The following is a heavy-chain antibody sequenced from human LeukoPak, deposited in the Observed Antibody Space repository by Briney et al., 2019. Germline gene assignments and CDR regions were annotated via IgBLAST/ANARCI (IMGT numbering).Heavy chain of an antibody. CDR2: TSSSSSYK. CDR1: GFTFSSYS. D-gene: IGHD3-9*01. CDR3: AREKYDILTGYSPYFFDY. J-gene: IGHJ4*02. V-gene: IGHV3-21*01. Sequence: GGSLRLSCAASGFTFSSYSMNWVRQAPGKGLEWVSSTSSSSSYKYYADSVKGRFTISRDNAKNSLYLQMNSLGAEDTAVYYCAREKYDILTGYSPYFFDYWGQGTLVTVSS.